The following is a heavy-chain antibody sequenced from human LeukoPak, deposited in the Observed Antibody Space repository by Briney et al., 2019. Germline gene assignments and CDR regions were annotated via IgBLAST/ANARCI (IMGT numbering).Heavy chain of an antibody. CDR3: ARGCRYYDFWSGYYNWFDP. Sequence: KPSETLPLTCAVYGGSFSGYYWSWIRQPPGKGLEWIGEISHSGSTNYNPSLKSRVTISVDTSKNQFSLRLSSVTAADTAVYYCARGCRYYDFWSGYYNWFDPWGQGTLVTVSS. V-gene: IGHV4-34*01. D-gene: IGHD3-3*01. CDR1: GGSFSGYY. J-gene: IGHJ5*02. CDR2: ISHSGST.